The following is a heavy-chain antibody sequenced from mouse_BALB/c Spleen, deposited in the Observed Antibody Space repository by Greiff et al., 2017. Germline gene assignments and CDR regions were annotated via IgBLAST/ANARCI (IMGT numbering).Heavy chain of an antibody. CDR3: AREDDGYYVWFAY. Sequence: EVKLMESGAELVKPGASVKLSCTASGFNIKDTYMHWVKQRPEQGLEWIGRIDPANGNTKYDPKFQGKATITADTSSNTAYLQLSSLTSEDTAVYYCAREDDGYYVWFAYWGQGTLVTVSA. CDR1: GFNIKDTY. D-gene: IGHD2-3*01. V-gene: IGHV14-3*02. J-gene: IGHJ3*01. CDR2: IDPANGNT.